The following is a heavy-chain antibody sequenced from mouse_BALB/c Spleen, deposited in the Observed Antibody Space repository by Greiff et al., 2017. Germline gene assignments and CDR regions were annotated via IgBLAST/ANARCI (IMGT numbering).Heavy chain of an antibody. D-gene: IGHD1-1*01. CDR2: ISSGGST. CDR3: AKGFQNYGSSFYAMDY. J-gene: IGHJ4*01. V-gene: IGHV5-6-5*01. Sequence: EVQRVESGGGLVKPGGSLKLSCAASGFTFSSYAMSWVRQTPEKRLEWVASISSGGSTYYSDSVKGRFTIFRDNAGNILYLQMSSLRTEDTAMYYCAKGFQNYGSSFYAMDYWGQGTSVTVSS. CDR1: GFTFSSYA.